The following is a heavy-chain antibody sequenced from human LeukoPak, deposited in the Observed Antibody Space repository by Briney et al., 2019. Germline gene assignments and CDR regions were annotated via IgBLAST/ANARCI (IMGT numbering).Heavy chain of an antibody. CDR2: ISSSGHST. CDR3: ANEGPNFDY. J-gene: IGHJ4*02. CDR1: GFTFSNYA. Sequence: GGSLRLSCAASGFTFSNYAMSWVRQGPGKGLEWVSVISSSGHSTHFADSVKGRFTISRDNSKNTVYLQMSSLRAEDTAVYYCANEGPNFDYWGQGTPVTVSS. V-gene: IGHV3-23*01. D-gene: IGHD2-8*01.